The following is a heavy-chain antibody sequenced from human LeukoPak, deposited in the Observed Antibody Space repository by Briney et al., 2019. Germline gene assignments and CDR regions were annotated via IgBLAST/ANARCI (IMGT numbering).Heavy chain of an antibody. CDR1: GFTFSSYA. CDR3: AKDYYDSSGYLYFDY. J-gene: IGHJ4*02. CDR2: ISGSGGST. V-gene: IGHV3-23*01. D-gene: IGHD3-22*01. Sequence: PGGSLRLSCAASGFTFSSYAMSRVRQAPGKGLEWVSAISGSGGSTYYADSVKGRFTISRDNSKNTLYLQMNSLRAEDTAVYYCAKDYYDSSGYLYFDYWGQGTLVTVSS.